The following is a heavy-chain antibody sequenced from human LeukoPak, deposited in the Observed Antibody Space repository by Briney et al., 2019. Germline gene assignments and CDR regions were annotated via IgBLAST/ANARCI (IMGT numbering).Heavy chain of an antibody. J-gene: IGHJ4*02. CDR2: ISAYNGNT. Sequence: ASVKVSCKASGYTFTSYGISWVRQAPGQGLEWMGWISAYNGNTNYAQKLQGRVIMTTDTSTSTAYMELRSLRSDDTAVYYCARDNRGYSGYDFHFDYWGQGTLVTVSS. D-gene: IGHD5-12*01. V-gene: IGHV1-18*01. CDR1: GYTFTSYG. CDR3: ARDNRGYSGYDFHFDY.